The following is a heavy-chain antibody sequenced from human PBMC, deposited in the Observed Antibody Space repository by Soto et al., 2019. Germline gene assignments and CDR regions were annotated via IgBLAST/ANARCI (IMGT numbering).Heavy chain of an antibody. Sequence: GEFLKISCQVSGYTFTIYWIGWVRQMPGKGLEWMGIIYPSDSDTRYSPSFQGQVTISADQSINTAYLQWDCLKASDTAIYYCARPANTVADHFDLWGQGTPVTVSS. D-gene: IGHD4-17*01. J-gene: IGHJ4*02. CDR3: ARPANTVADHFDL. CDR1: GYTFTIYW. V-gene: IGHV5-51*01. CDR2: IYPSDSDT.